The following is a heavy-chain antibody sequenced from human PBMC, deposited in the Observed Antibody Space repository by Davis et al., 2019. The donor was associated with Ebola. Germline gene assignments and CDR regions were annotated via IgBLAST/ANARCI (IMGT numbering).Heavy chain of an antibody. CDR3: ARGPDIVVVPAAAMDV. Sequence: SETLSLTCAVSGGSISSSNWWSWVRQPPGKGLEWIGEIYHSGSTNYNPSLKSRVTISVDTSKNQFSLKLSSVTAADTAVYYCARGPDIVVVPAAAMDVWGQGTTVTVSS. CDR1: GGSISSSNW. V-gene: IGHV4-4*02. CDR2: IYHSGST. J-gene: IGHJ6*02. D-gene: IGHD2-2*01.